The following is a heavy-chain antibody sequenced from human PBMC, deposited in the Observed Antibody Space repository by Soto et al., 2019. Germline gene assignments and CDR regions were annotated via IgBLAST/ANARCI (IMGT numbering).Heavy chain of an antibody. D-gene: IGHD6-19*01. CDR3: ARAAVAGTQPFDY. CDR1: GYTFTNYD. J-gene: IGHJ4*02. CDR2: INPSGGST. Sequence: ASVKVSCKASGYTFTNYDINWVRQAPGQGLEWMGIINPSGGSTSYAQKFQGRVTMTRDTSTSTVYMELSSLRSEDTAVYYCARAAVAGTQPFDYWGQGTLVTVSS. V-gene: IGHV1-46*03.